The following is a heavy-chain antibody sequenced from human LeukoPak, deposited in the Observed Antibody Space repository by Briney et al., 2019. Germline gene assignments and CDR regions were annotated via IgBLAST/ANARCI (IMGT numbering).Heavy chain of an antibody. J-gene: IGHJ6*02. D-gene: IGHD2-2*01. V-gene: IGHV3-23*01. CDR3: AKGRRCSSTSCYSGKYYYYYGMDV. CDR1: GFTFSSHA. CDR2: IRGGGDKT. Sequence: GGSLRLSCAASGFTFSSHAMSWVRQAAGKGLEWVSAIRGGGDKTSYADSVKGRFTISRDNSKNTLYLQMNSLRAEDTAVYYCAKGRRCSSTSCYSGKYYYYYGMDVWGQGTTVTVSS.